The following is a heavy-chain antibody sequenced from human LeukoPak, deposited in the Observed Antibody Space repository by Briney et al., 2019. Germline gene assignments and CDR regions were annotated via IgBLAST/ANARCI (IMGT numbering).Heavy chain of an antibody. CDR2: IYHRGST. CDR1: GGSISRTNW. Sequence: SETLSLTCGVFGGSISRTNWWSWVRRAPGKGLEWIGEIYHRGSTNYNPSLKSRVTILVDKSRNHFSLNVGSVTAADTAVYYCAVKFAAGKANWFDPWGQGILVTVSS. CDR3: AVKFAAGKANWFDP. V-gene: IGHV4-4*02. J-gene: IGHJ5*02. D-gene: IGHD6-13*01.